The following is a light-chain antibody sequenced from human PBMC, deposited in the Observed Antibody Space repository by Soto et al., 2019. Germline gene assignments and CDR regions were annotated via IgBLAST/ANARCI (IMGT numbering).Light chain of an antibody. V-gene: IGKV3-20*01. Sequence: EIVLTQSPGTLSLSPGERATLACRASQHVSGDSLAWYQQKSGQAPRLVIYGASRADGIPDRFSGGGSGTDFSLTISRLEPEDFAVYYCQQYGNSLTFGGGTKVEIK. CDR3: QQYGNSLT. J-gene: IGKJ4*02. CDR1: QHVSGDS. CDR2: GAS.